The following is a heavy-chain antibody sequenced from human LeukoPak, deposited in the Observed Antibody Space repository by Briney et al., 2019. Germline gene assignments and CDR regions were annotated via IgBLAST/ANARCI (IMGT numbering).Heavy chain of an antibody. CDR1: GFPFSGHA. J-gene: IGHJ4*02. V-gene: IGHV3-30*01. Sequence: ARSLRLSCTASGFPFSGHAMHWIRQAPGKGPEWLALISYDGRNEYYADSVKGRFTISRDNSKNTVYLQVNSLRPEDTAVYFCAREEEGELPDFWGQGTQVTVSS. CDR3: AREEEGELPDF. D-gene: IGHD1-26*01. CDR2: ISYDGRNE.